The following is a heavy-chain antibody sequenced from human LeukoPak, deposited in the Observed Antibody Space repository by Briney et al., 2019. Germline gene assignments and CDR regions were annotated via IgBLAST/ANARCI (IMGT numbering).Heavy chain of an antibody. D-gene: IGHD6-13*01. CDR1: GGTFSSYA. J-gene: IGHJ5*02. V-gene: IGHV1-69*13. CDR2: IIPIFGTA. Sequence: SVKVSCKASGGTFSSYAISWVRQAPGQGLEWMGGIIPIFGTANYAQKFQGRVTITADESTSTAYMELSSLRSEDTAVYFCASAPRYSSSWSNNWFDPWGQGTLVTVSS. CDR3: ASAPRYSSSWSNNWFDP.